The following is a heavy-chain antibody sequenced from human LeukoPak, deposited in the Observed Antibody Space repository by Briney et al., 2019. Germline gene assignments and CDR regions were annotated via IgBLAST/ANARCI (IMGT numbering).Heavy chain of an antibody. J-gene: IGHJ4*02. Sequence: GGSLRLSCTASGFTFSNYWMAWVRQAPGKGLEWVANIGQDGSERYYVDSVKGRLTISRDNAKNSLYLQMNSLRAEDTAVYYCARDIDLDSWGQGTLVAVSS. CDR1: GFTFSNYW. CDR2: IGQDGSER. CDR3: ARDIDLDS. V-gene: IGHV3-7*01. D-gene: IGHD3-16*02.